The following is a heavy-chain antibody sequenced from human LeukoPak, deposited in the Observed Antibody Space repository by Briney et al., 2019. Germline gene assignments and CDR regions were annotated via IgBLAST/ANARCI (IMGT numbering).Heavy chain of an antibody. CDR3: ARCLNSGSYCYFDY. Sequence: GASVKVSCKASGYTFTFYGITWVRQAPGQGLEWMGWISAYNGNTNYAQKLQGRVTMTTDTSTSTAYMELRSLRSDDTAVYYCARCLNSGSYCYFDYWGQGTLVTASS. CDR2: ISAYNGNT. D-gene: IGHD1-26*01. J-gene: IGHJ4*02. CDR1: GYTFTFYG. V-gene: IGHV1-18*01.